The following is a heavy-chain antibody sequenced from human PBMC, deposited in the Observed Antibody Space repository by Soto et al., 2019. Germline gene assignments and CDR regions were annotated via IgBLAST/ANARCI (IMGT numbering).Heavy chain of an antibody. CDR2: IYYSGST. Sequence: SETLSLTCTVSGGSISSYYWSWIRQPPGKGLEWIGYIYYSGSTNHNPSLKSRVTISVDTSKNQFSLKLSSVTAADTAVYYCARETQNWFDPWGQGTLVTVSS. J-gene: IGHJ5*02. CDR3: ARETQNWFDP. V-gene: IGHV4-59*01. CDR1: GGSISSYY.